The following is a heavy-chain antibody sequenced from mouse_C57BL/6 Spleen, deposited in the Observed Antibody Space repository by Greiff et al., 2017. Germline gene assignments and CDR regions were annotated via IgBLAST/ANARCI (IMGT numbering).Heavy chain of an antibody. CDR1: GYTFTSYW. CDR2: IDPSAGYT. Sequence: QVQLQQPGAELVMPGASVKLSCKASGYTFTSYWMHWVKQRPGRGLEWIGEIDPSAGYTNYNQKFKGKSILTVDKTSSTAYMQLSSLTSEDAAVYYGARWDDSWGQGTLVTVSA. D-gene: IGHD2-3*01. V-gene: IGHV1-69*01. CDR3: ARWDDS. J-gene: IGHJ3*01.